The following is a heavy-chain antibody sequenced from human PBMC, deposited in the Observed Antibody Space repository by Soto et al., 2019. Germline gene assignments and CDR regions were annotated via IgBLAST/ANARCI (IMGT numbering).Heavy chain of an antibody. D-gene: IGHD5-12*01. V-gene: IGHV3-53*01. Sequence: ESGGGLIQPGGSLRLSCAASGFTVSSNYMSWVRQAPGKGLEWVSVIYSGGSTYYADSVKGRFTISRDNSKNTLYLHMNSLRAEDTAVYYCARDGSSGYGRHYYYGMDVWGQGTTVTVSS. CDR2: IYSGGST. J-gene: IGHJ6*02. CDR3: ARDGSSGYGRHYYYGMDV. CDR1: GFTVSSNY.